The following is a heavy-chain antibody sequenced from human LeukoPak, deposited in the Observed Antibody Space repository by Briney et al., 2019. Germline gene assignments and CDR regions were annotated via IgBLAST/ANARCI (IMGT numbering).Heavy chain of an antibody. D-gene: IGHD6-19*01. CDR3: AKDYSGWYMSASDY. CDR1: GFTFDDYA. CDR2: ISWNSGSI. V-gene: IGHV3-9*01. J-gene: IGHJ4*02. Sequence: PGGSLRLSCAASGFTFDDYAMHWVRQAPGKGLEWVSGISWNSGSIGYADSVKGRFTISRDNAKNSLYLQMNSLRAEDTALYYCAKDYSGWYMSASDYWGQGTLVTVSS.